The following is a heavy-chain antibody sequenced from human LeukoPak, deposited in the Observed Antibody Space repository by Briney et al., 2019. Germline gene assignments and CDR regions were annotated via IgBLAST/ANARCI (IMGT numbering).Heavy chain of an antibody. CDR1: GGSISSYY. D-gene: IGHD3-3*01. Sequence: SETLSLTCTVSGGSISSYYWSWIRQPPGKGLEWIGYIYYSGSTNYNPSLKSRVTISVDTSKNQFSLKLSSVTAADTAVYYCATQTRYDFWSGYLADWGQGTLVTVSS. CDR3: ATQTRYDFWSGYLAD. J-gene: IGHJ4*02. CDR2: IYYSGST. V-gene: IGHV4-59*01.